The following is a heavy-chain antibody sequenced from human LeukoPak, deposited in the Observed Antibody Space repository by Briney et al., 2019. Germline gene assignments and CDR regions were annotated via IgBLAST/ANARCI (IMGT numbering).Heavy chain of an antibody. Sequence: PSETLSLTCTVSGYSISSGYYWGWIRQPPGKGLEWIGSIYHSGSTYYNPSLKSRVTISVDTSKNQFSLKLSSVTAADTAVYYCARDCRSGSYYVDYFDYWGQGTLVTVSS. CDR2: IYHSGST. CDR1: GYSISSGYY. J-gene: IGHJ4*02. CDR3: ARDCRSGSYYVDYFDY. D-gene: IGHD1-26*01. V-gene: IGHV4-38-2*02.